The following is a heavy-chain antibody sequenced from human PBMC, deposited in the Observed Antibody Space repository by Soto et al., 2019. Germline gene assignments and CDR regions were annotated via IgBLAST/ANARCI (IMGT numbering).Heavy chain of an antibody. J-gene: IGHJ3*02. D-gene: IGHD2-15*01. V-gene: IGHV3-66*01. Sequence: EVQVVESGGGLVQPGGSLRLSCAASGFNVSRNYMAWVRLAPGRGLEWVSFIYNDGRTADADSVKGRFIISKDHSKNTLSRQMNSLRVEDTAVYYCARSTPMAMGDSFDIWGRGTAVIVSS. CDR3: ARSTPMAMGDSFDI. CDR1: GFNVSRNY. CDR2: IYNDGRT.